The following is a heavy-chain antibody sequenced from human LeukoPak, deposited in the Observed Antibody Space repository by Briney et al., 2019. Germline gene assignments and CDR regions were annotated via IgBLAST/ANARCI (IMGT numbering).Heavy chain of an antibody. Sequence: GGSLRLSCEASGFTFDDYAMNWVRHVPGRGLEWVSGISWNSDNIGYADSVKGRFTISRDNAKNSLYLQMNSLRAEDTALYYCATGIAVAGTFDYWGQGALVTVSS. D-gene: IGHD6-13*01. CDR1: GFTFDDYA. V-gene: IGHV3-9*01. J-gene: IGHJ4*02. CDR3: ATGIAVAGTFDY. CDR2: ISWNSDNI.